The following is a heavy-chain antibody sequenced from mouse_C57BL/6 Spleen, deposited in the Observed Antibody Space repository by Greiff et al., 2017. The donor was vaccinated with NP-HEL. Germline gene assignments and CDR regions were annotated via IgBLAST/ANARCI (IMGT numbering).Heavy chain of an antibody. CDR3: AILSIYYDYDGDY. CDR2: IHPSDSDT. V-gene: IGHV1-74*01. J-gene: IGHJ4*01. Sequence: QVQLQQPGAELVKPGASVKVSCKASGYTFTSYWMHWGKQRPGQGLEWIGRIHPSDSDTNYNQKFKGKATLTVDKSSSTADMQLSSMTSEDSAVYYCAILSIYYDYDGDYWGQGTSVTVSS. D-gene: IGHD2-4*01. CDR1: GYTFTSYW.